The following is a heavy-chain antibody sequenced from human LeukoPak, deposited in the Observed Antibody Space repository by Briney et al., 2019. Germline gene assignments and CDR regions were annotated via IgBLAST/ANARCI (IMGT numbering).Heavy chain of an antibody. V-gene: IGHV4-34*01. CDR3: ARRNHCSSTSCHYYYYYYMDV. J-gene: IGHJ6*03. Sequence: SETLSLTCAVYGGSFSGYYWSWIRQPPGKGLEWIGEINHSGSTNYNPSLKSRVTISVDTSKNQFSLKLSSVTAADTAVYYCARRNHCSSTSCHYYYYYYMDVWGKGTTVTVSS. CDR2: INHSGST. CDR1: GGSFSGYY. D-gene: IGHD2-2*01.